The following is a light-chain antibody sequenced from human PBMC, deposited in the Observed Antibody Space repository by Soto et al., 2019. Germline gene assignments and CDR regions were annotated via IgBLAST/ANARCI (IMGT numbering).Light chain of an antibody. J-gene: IGLJ2*01. CDR1: RSDIGAHNF. CDR2: DVN. Sequence: QSALTQPASVSGSPGQSITISCTGTRSDIGAHNFVSWYQQHPGEAPKLTLYDVNIRPSGVSNRFSGSKSSNTASLTISGLQAEDEADYYCTSWTTSTTMIFGGGTKLTVL. CDR3: TSWTTSTTMI. V-gene: IGLV2-14*03.